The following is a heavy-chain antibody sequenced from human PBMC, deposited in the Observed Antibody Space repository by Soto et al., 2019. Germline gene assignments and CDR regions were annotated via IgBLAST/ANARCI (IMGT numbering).Heavy chain of an antibody. CDR2: ISAYNGNT. CDR3: ARGLGYYDFSHIDY. D-gene: IGHD3-3*01. CDR1: GYTFTRYV. Sequence: ASVKVSCKASGYTFTRYVISWVRQAPGQGLEWMGWISAYNGNTNYAQKLQGRVTMTTDTSTSTAYMELRSLRSDDTAVYYCARGLGYYDFSHIDYWGQGTLVXVSS. V-gene: IGHV1-18*04. J-gene: IGHJ4*02.